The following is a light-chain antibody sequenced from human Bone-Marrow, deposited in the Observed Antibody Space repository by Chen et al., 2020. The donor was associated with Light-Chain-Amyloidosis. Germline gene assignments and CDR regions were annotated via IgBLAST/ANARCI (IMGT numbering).Light chain of an antibody. J-gene: IGKJ4*01. CDR1: QSLTSPF. Sequence: EIVLTQSPGTLSLSPGDRATLSCRASQSLTSPFLAWYQQKPGQAPRLLISGASTRATGIPDRFRGSGSGTDFTLTISRLEPEDFAIYYCQQYGSSSTFGGGTRVEIK. V-gene: IGKV3-20*01. CDR3: QQYGSSST. CDR2: GAS.